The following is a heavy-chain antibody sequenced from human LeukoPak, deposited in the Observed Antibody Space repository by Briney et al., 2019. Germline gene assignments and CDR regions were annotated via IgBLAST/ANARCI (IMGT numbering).Heavy chain of an antibody. CDR3: AISTMVRGVIPDAFDI. D-gene: IGHD3-10*01. J-gene: IGHJ3*02. CDR1: GGTFSSYA. Sequence: ASVKVSCKASGGTFSSYAISWVRQAPGQGLEWMGWISAYNGNTNYAQKLQGRVTMTTDTSTSTAYMELRSLRSDDTAVYYCAISTMVRGVIPDAFDIWGQGTMVTVSS. CDR2: ISAYNGNT. V-gene: IGHV1-18*01.